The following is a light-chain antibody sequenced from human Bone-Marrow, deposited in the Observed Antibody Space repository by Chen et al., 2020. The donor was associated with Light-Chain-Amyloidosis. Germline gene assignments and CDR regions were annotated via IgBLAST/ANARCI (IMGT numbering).Light chain of an antibody. J-gene: IGLJ3*02. Sequence: QSVLTQPPSASGTPGQRVTISCSGSSSNIGSNYVYWYQQPPGMAPNLLIYRNNQRPSGVPDRFSGSKAGNSASLAISGLRSEDEADYYCAAWDDSLSGVFGGGTKLTVL. CDR1: SSNIGSNY. CDR3: AAWDDSLSGV. V-gene: IGLV1-47*01. CDR2: RNN.